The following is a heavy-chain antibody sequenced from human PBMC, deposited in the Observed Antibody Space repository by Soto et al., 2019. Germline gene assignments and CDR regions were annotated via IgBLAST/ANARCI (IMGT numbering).Heavy chain of an antibody. Sequence: GASVKVSCKASGGTVSSYAISWVRQAPGQGLEWMGGIIPIFGTANYAQKFQGRVTITADESTSTAYMELSSLRSEDTAVYYCARYMTTVTTGWFDPWGQGTSVTVSS. CDR3: ARYMTTVTTGWFDP. V-gene: IGHV1-69*13. D-gene: IGHD4-17*01. CDR1: GGTVSSYA. CDR2: IIPIFGTA. J-gene: IGHJ5*02.